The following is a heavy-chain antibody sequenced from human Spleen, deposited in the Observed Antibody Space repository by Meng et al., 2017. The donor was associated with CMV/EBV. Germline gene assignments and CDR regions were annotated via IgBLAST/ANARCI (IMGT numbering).Heavy chain of an antibody. Sequence: SGYTFPGSYIHWVRQAPGQGLEWMGWINPNRGGTSFARRFQGRVTMTRDTSISIAYMELSRLKSDDTAVYFCARDAANGGSYPLVSWGQGTLVTVSS. CDR1: GYTFPGSY. CDR2: INPNRGGT. CDR3: ARDAANGGSYPLVS. D-gene: IGHD3-10*01. V-gene: IGHV1-2*02. J-gene: IGHJ4*02.